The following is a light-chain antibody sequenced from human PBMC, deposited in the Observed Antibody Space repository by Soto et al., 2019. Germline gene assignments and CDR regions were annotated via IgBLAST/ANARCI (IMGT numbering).Light chain of an antibody. J-gene: IGLJ2*01. CDR1: SSNIGSNT. Sequence: QSALTQPPSASGTPGQRVTISCSGSSSNIGSNTVNWYQQLPGTAPKLLIYSNNHRPSGVPDRFSGSKSGTSASLAISGLQSEDEADYYCAAWDDSLNGVVFGGGTKVTVL. CDR3: AAWDDSLNGVV. V-gene: IGLV1-44*01. CDR2: SNN.